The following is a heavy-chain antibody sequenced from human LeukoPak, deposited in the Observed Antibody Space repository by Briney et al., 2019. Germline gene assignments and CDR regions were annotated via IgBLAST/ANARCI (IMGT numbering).Heavy chain of an antibody. Sequence: GESLKISCKCSGYSFTSYWISWVRQMPGKGLEWMGRIDPSDSYTNYSPSFQGHVTISADKSISTAYLQWSSLKASDTAMYYCASHSGYSYGFDYWGQGTLVTVSS. J-gene: IGHJ4*02. CDR1: GYSFTSYW. V-gene: IGHV5-10-1*01. D-gene: IGHD5-18*01. CDR2: IDPSDSYT. CDR3: ASHSGYSYGFDY.